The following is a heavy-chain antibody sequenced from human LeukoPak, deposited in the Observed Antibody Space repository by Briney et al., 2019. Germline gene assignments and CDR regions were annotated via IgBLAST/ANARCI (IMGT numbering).Heavy chain of an antibody. D-gene: IGHD1-26*01. CDR1: GFTFSSYA. Sequence: GGSLRLSCAASGFTFSSYAMNWLRQAPGKGLEWVSAISGSGGSTYYADSVKGRFTISRDNSKNTLYLQMNSLRAEDTAVYYCAKDSVVGGPFDYWGQGTLVTVSS. V-gene: IGHV3-23*01. J-gene: IGHJ4*02. CDR2: ISGSGGST. CDR3: AKDSVVGGPFDY.